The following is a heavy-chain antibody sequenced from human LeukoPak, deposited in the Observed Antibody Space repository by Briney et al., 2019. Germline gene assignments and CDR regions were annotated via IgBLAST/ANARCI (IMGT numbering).Heavy chain of an antibody. J-gene: IGHJ4*02. CDR2: ISSSSGII. D-gene: IGHD6-25*01. V-gene: IGHV3-48*04. Sequence: PGGSLRLSCAASGFTFSSYSMNWVRQAPGKGLEWVSYISSSSGIIYYADSVKGRFTISRDNAKNSLYLQMNSLRAEDTAVYYCARDVRQRGFDYWGQGTLVTVSS. CDR3: ARDVRQRGFDY. CDR1: GFTFSSYS.